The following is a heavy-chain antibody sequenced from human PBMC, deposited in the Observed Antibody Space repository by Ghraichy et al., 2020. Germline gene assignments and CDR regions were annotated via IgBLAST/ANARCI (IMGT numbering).Heavy chain of an antibody. CDR2: ISSSGSTI. Sequence: GGSLRLSCAASGFTFSSYEMNWVRQAPGKGLEWVSYISSSGSTIYYADSVKGRFTISRDNAKNSLYLQMNSLRAEDTAVYYCARENYDFWSGYTRPSFDIWGQGTMVTVSS. V-gene: IGHV3-48*03. J-gene: IGHJ3*02. CDR3: ARENYDFWSGYTRPSFDI. D-gene: IGHD3-3*01. CDR1: GFTFSSYE.